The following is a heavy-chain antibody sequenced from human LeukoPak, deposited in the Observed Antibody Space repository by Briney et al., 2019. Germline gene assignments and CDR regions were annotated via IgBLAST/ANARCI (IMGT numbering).Heavy chain of an antibody. D-gene: IGHD5-12*01. CDR3: ARDDHSGYDSSYWFDP. CDR1: GFTFSSYW. CDR2: IKQDGSEK. V-gene: IGHV3-7*01. J-gene: IGHJ5*02. Sequence: PGGSLRLSCAASGFTFSSYWMNWVRQAPGKGLEWEANIKQDGSEKYYVDSVKGRFTISRDNAKNSLYLQMNSLRAEDTAVYYCARDDHSGYDSSYWFDPWGQGTLVTVSS.